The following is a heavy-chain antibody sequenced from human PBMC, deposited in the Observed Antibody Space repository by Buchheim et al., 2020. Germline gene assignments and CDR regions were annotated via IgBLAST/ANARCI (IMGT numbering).Heavy chain of an antibody. CDR2: ISSSGSTI. CDR3: ARGWEDIVVVVAAMVFDY. Sequence: EVQLVESGGGLVQPGGSLRLSCAASGFTFSSYEMNWVRQAPGKGLEWVSYISSSGSTIYYADSVKGRFTISRDNAKKSLYLQMNSLRAEDTAVYYCARGWEDIVVVVAAMVFDYWGQGTL. CDR1: GFTFSSYE. J-gene: IGHJ4*02. D-gene: IGHD2-15*01. V-gene: IGHV3-48*03.